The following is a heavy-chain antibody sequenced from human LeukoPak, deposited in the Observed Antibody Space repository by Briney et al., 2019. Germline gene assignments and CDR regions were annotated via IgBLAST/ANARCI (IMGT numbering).Heavy chain of an antibody. Sequence: SETLSLTCTVSGGSISSGSYDWSWIRQPAGKGLEWIGRIYTSGSTNYNPSLKSRVTISVDTSKNQFSLKLSSVTAADTAVYYCARDLFNVVYELHDAFDIWGQGTMVTASS. D-gene: IGHD3-16*01. CDR1: GGSISSGSYD. J-gene: IGHJ3*02. CDR2: IYTSGST. CDR3: ARDLFNVVYELHDAFDI. V-gene: IGHV4-61*02.